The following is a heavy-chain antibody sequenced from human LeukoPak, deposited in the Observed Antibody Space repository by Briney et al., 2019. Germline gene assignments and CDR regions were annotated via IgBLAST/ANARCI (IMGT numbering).Heavy chain of an antibody. CDR2: INHSGST. J-gene: IGHJ4*02. V-gene: IGHV4-34*03. Sequence: TSETLSLTCAVYGGSFSGYYWSWIRQPPGKGLEWIGEINHSGSTNYNPSLKSRVTISVDTSKNQFSLKLSSVTAADTAVYYCLAYYDNFDYWGQGTLVTVSS. CDR1: GGSFSGYY. D-gene: IGHD1-26*01. CDR3: LAYYDNFDY.